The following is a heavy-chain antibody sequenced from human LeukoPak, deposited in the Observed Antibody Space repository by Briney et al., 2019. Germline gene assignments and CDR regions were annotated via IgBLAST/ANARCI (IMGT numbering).Heavy chain of an antibody. J-gene: IGHJ4*02. Sequence: SETLSLTCTVSGGSISSSSAYWGWIRQPPGKGLEWIGSIYYSKNTYYNPSLKSRVTISADTSKNQFSLTLGSVSATDTAVYYCVSPRGFSYGYFDYGGQGTLVTVSS. CDR1: GGSISSSSAY. V-gene: IGHV4-39*01. CDR2: IYYSKNT. CDR3: VSPRGFSYGYFDY. D-gene: IGHD5-18*01.